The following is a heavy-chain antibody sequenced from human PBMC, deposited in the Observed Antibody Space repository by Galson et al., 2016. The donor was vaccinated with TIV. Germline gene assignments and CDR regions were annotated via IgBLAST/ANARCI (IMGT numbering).Heavy chain of an antibody. CDR2: INWKGNSL. CDR3: ARDFFRSGGSNSWSSGFDY. J-gene: IGHJ4*02. V-gene: IGHV3-9*01. CDR1: GFTFDDYP. D-gene: IGHD6-13*01. Sequence: SLRLSCAASGFTFDDYPMHWVRQAPGKGLEWVSSINWKGNSLDYADSVKGRFTISRDNAKNSLYLQMNSLRPEDTAFYFCARDFFRSGGSNSWSSGFDYWAQGALVTV.